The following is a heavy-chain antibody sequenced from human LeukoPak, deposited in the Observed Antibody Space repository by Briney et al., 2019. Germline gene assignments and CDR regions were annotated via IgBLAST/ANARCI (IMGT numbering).Heavy chain of an antibody. CDR1: GFTFDDYA. Sequence: PGRSLRLSCAASGFTFDDYAMHWVRQAPGKGLEWVSGISWNSGSIGYADSVKGRFTISRDNAKNSLYLQMNSLRAEDTALYYCAKEVVRFHYYYFDYWGQGTLVTVSS. CDR3: AKEVVRFHYYYFDY. D-gene: IGHD2-2*01. V-gene: IGHV3-9*01. CDR2: ISWNSGSI. J-gene: IGHJ4*02.